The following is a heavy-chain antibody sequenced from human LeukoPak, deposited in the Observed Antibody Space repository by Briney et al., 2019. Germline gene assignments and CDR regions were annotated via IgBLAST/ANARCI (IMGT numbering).Heavy chain of an antibody. Sequence: SETLSLTCTVSGGSISSYYWSWIRQPPGKGLEWIGYIYYSGSTNYNPSLKSRVTISVDTSKNQFSLKLSSVTAADTAVYYCARSFSYDYVWGSYRFDYWGQGTLVTVYS. CDR2: IYYSGST. CDR3: ARSFSYDYVWGSYRFDY. J-gene: IGHJ4*02. V-gene: IGHV4-59*08. D-gene: IGHD3-16*02. CDR1: GGSISSYY.